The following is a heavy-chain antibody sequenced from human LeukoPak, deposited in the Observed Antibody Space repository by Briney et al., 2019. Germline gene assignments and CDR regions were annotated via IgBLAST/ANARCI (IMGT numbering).Heavy chain of an antibody. Sequence: GGSLRLSCAASGFTFSSYSMNWVRQAPGKGLEWVSSISSSSSYIYYADSVKGRFTISRDNARNSLYLQMNSLRAEDTAVYHCARSYEYYLGSGYGMDVWGQGTTVTVSS. CDR3: ARSYEYYLGSGYGMDV. J-gene: IGHJ6*02. CDR1: GFTFSSYS. V-gene: IGHV3-21*01. CDR2: ISSSSSYI. D-gene: IGHD3-10*01.